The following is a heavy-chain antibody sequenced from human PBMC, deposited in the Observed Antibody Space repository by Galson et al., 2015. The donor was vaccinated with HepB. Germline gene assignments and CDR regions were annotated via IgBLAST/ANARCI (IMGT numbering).Heavy chain of an antibody. D-gene: IGHD6-13*01. CDR2: IRSKASNYAT. CDR1: GFTFSSSA. V-gene: IGHV3-73*01. J-gene: IGHJ4*02. Sequence: SLRLSCAASGFTFSSSAIHWVRQTSGKGLEWVGRIRSKASNYATAYAASLKGRFTISRDDSKNTAYLRMKSLKTEDTAVYYCIRMADLSGYSSSWGQGTLVTVSS. CDR3: IRMADLSGYSSS.